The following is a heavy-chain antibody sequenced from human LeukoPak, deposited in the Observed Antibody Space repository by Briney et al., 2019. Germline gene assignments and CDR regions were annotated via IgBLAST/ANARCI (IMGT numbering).Heavy chain of an antibody. D-gene: IGHD3-9*01. Sequence: PGGSLRLSCTASGFTFSSYWMSWVRQAPGKGLEWVANIKKDGSEKKYVDSVKGRFTISRDNAKNSLYLQMNSLRAEDTALYYCAKDIGYDIHEYYMDVWGKGTTVTISS. CDR2: IKKDGSEK. V-gene: IGHV3-7*03. CDR1: GFTFSSYW. J-gene: IGHJ6*03. CDR3: AKDIGYDIHEYYMDV.